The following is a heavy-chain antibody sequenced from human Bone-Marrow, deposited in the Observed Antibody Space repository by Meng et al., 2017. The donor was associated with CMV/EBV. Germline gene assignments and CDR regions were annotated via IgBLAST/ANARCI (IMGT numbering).Heavy chain of an antibody. CDR3: ARKIEMATISGYFDY. D-gene: IGHD5-24*01. V-gene: IGHV3-30*02. Sequence: GESLKISCAASGFTFSSYGMHWVRQAPGKGLEWVAFIRYDGSNKYYADSVKGRFTISRDNSKNTLYLQMNSLRAEDTAVYYCARKIEMATISGYFDYWGQGTLVTVSS. CDR2: IRYDGSNK. CDR1: GFTFSSYG. J-gene: IGHJ4*02.